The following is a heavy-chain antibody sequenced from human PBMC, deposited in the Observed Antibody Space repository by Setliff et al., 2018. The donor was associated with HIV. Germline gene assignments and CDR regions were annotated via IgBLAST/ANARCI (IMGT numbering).Heavy chain of an antibody. J-gene: IGHJ4*01. CDR1: GYTFTGFY. Sequence: ASVKVSCKPSGYTFTGFYIHWVRQAPGQGLEWMGWINPDSGATKYAQKFQGRVTMTRDTSVTTAYLEVNSLRSHDTAIFYCVRAMGLSSTNLPLDYWGHGTLVTVSS. CDR2: INPDSGAT. V-gene: IGHV1-2*02. D-gene: IGHD2-2*01. CDR3: VRAMGLSSTNLPLDY.